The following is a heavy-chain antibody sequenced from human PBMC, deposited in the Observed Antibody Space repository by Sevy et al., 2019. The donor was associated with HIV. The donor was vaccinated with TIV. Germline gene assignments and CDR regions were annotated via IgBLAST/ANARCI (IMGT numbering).Heavy chain of an antibody. D-gene: IGHD3-10*01. CDR3: ARDGITMVRGGSFDP. CDR2: IYPGDSDT. CDR1: GYSFTSYW. J-gene: IGHJ5*02. Sequence: GESLKISCKGSGYSFTSYWIGWVRQMPGKGLEWMGIIYPGDSDTRYSPSFQGQVTISADKSISTAYLQWSSLKASDTAMYYCARDGITMVRGGSFDPWGQGTLVTVSS. V-gene: IGHV5-51*01.